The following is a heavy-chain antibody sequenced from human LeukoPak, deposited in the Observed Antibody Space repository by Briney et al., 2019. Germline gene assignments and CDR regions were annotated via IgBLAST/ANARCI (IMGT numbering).Heavy chain of an antibody. CDR2: IYSGGST. J-gene: IGHJ5*02. CDR3: ARDRGYSGSYQVGWFDP. Sequence: GSLRLSCAASGFTVSSNYMSWVRQAPGKGLEWVSVIYSGGSTYYADSVKGRFTISRDNSKNTLYLQVNSLRAEDTAVYYCARDRGYSGSYQVGWFDPWGQGTLVTVSS. CDR1: GFTVSSNY. V-gene: IGHV3-66*01. D-gene: IGHD1-26*01.